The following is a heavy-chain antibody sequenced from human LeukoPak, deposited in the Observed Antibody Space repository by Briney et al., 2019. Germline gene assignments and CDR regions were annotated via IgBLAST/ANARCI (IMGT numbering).Heavy chain of an antibody. Sequence: ASVKVSCKASGYTFTGYYMHWVRQAPGQGLEWMGWINPNSGGTNYAQKFQGRVTMTRDTSTSTAYMELSRLRSDDTAVYYCARGGRYYDYVWGSYIIEVYFDYWGQGTLVTVSS. D-gene: IGHD3-16*01. V-gene: IGHV1-2*02. CDR3: ARGGRYYDYVWGSYIIEVYFDY. J-gene: IGHJ4*02. CDR2: INPNSGGT. CDR1: GYTFTGYY.